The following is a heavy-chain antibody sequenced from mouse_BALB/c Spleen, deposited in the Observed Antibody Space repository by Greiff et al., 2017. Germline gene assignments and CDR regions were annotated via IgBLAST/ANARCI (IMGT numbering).Heavy chain of an antibody. J-gene: IGHJ3*01. V-gene: IGHV1-18*01. CDR1: GYTFTDYN. CDR2: INPNNGGT. D-gene: IGHD1-1*01. CDR3: ARIPDYGSSAFAY. Sequence: EVQLQQSGPELVKPGASVKIPCKASGYTFTDYNMDWVKQSHGKSLEWIGDINPNNGGTIYNQKFKGKATLTVDKSSSTAYMELRSLTSEDTAVYYCARIPDYGSSAFAYWGQGTLVTVSA.